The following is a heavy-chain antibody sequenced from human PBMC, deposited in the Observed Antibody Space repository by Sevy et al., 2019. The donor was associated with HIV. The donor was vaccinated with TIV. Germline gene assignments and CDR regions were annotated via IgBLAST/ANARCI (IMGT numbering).Heavy chain of an antibody. CDR1: GGSFSGYY. CDR3: ARGRRFYGYLSSFDY. J-gene: IGHJ4*02. D-gene: IGHD4-17*01. Sequence: SETLSLTCAVYGGSFSGYYWSWIRQPPGKGLEWIGEINHSGSTNYNPSLKSRVTISLDTSKNQFSLKLRSVTAADTALYYWARGRRFYGYLSSFDYWGQGTLVTVSS. V-gene: IGHV4-34*01. CDR2: INHSGST.